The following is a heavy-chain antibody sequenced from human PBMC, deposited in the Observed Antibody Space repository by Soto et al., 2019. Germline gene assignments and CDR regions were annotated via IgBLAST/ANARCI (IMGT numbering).Heavy chain of an antibody. J-gene: IGHJ1*01. CDR3: AIVPGYSSSWYPEYFQH. CDR2: IIPILGIA. CDR1: GGTFSSYT. V-gene: IGHV1-69*02. Sequence: QVQLVQSGAEVKKPGSSVKVSCKASGGTFSSYTISWVRQAPGQGLEWMGRIIPILGIANYAQKFQGRVTLTADKSTSTAYMELSSLRSEDTAVYYCAIVPGYSSSWYPEYFQHWGQGTLVTVSS. D-gene: IGHD6-13*01.